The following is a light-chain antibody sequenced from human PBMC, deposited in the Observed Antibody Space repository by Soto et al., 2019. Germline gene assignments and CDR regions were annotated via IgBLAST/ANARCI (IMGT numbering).Light chain of an antibody. V-gene: IGKV3-11*01. CDR2: DVS. J-gene: IGKJ1*01. CDR1: QSVDIR. CDR3: QQRAAWPAT. Sequence: EVILTQSPVTLSLSPGERATISCRASQSVDIRLAWYQQKPGQAPRLLIYDVSNRATDIPARFSGSGTGTDFALTITSLEAEDSAVYYGQQRAAWPATFGQGTKVEIK.